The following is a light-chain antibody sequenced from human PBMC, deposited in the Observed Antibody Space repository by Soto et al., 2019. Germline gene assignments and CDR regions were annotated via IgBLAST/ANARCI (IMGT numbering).Light chain of an antibody. Sequence: DIVLTQSPATLSLFPGERATLSCRASQTVRTYLAWYQQKPGQAPRLLIYDAFNRATGIPARFSGSGSGTDFTLTISSLESEDFAVYYCQQRINWPRRTCGQGTRLEI. J-gene: IGKJ5*01. CDR3: QQRINWPRRT. CDR2: DAF. V-gene: IGKV3-11*01. CDR1: QTVRTY.